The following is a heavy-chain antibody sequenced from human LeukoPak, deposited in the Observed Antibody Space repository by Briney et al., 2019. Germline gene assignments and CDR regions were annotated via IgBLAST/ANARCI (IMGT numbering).Heavy chain of an antibody. Sequence: GRSLRLSCAASGFTFSSYAMHWVRQAPGKGREWLAVISYDGSNKYYADSVKGRFTISRDNSKNTLYLQMNSLRAEDTAVYYCARDPPDSSGYGGFDYWGQGTLVTVSS. V-gene: IGHV3-30*04. D-gene: IGHD3-22*01. CDR3: ARDPPDSSGYGGFDY. J-gene: IGHJ4*02. CDR2: ISYDGSNK. CDR1: GFTFSSYA.